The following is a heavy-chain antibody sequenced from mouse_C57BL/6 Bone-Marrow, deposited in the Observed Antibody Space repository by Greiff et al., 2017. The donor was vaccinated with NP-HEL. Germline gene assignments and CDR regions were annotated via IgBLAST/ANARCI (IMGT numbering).Heavy chain of an antibody. J-gene: IGHJ3*01. V-gene: IGHV1-64*01. CDR1: GYTFTSYW. Sequence: QVQLQQPGAELVKPGASVKLSCKASGYTFTSYWMHWVKQRPGQGLEWIGMIHPNSGSTNYNEKFKSKATLTVDKSSSTAYMQLSSLTSEDPAVYYFARGGWSLFAYWGQGTLVTVSA. CDR2: IHPNSGST. D-gene: IGHD2-3*01. CDR3: ARGGWSLFAY.